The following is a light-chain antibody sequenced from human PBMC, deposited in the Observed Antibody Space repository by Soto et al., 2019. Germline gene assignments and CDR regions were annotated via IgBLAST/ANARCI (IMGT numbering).Light chain of an antibody. CDR1: QAINTY. CDR2: AAS. V-gene: IGKV1-9*01. CDR3: QQYDTFPRT. J-gene: IGKJ1*01. Sequence: DIQLTQSPSVLSASVGARVTITCRASQAINTYLAWYQHKPGKAPNLLIYAASTLETGVPSRFSGSGSGTEFTLTISSLQPDDCATFDCQQYDTFPRTFGQGTKVDIK.